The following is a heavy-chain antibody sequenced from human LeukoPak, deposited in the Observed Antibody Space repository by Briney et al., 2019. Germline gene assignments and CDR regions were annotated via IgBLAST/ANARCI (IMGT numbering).Heavy chain of an antibody. V-gene: IGHV1-2*02. CDR3: ARGVTGIYYYYYMDT. J-gene: IGHJ6*03. CDR1: GYTFTGYY. Sequence: ASVKVSCRASGYTFTGYYMHWVRQAPGQGLEWMGWINPNSGGTNYAQKFQGRVTMTRDTSISTAYMELSRLGSDDTAVYYCARGVTGIYYYYYMDTWGKGTTVTVSS. D-gene: IGHD3-10*01. CDR2: INPNSGGT.